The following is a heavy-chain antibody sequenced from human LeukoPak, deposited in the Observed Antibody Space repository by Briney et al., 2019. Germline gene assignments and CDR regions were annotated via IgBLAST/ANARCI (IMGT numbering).Heavy chain of an antibody. CDR3: ARTGYSSGWYWHPDRYYYGMDV. CDR2: TYYRSKWYN. Sequence: SQTLSLTCAISGDSVSSNSAAWNWIRQSPSRGLEWLGRTYYRSKWYNDYAVSVKSRITINPDTSKNQFSLQLNSVTPEDTAVYYCARTGYSSGWYWHPDRYYYGMDVWGQGTTVTVSS. CDR1: GDSVSSNSAA. D-gene: IGHD6-19*01. V-gene: IGHV6-1*01. J-gene: IGHJ6*02.